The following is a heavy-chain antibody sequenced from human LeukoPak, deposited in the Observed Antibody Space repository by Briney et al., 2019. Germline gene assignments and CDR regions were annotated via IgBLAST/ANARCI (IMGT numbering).Heavy chain of an antibody. Sequence: SVKVSCKASGGTFSSYAISWVRQAPGQGLEWMGRIIPILGIANYAQKFQGRVTITADKSTSTAYMELSSLRSEDTAVYYCARGSTVTTLVYYYYGMDVWGQGTTVTVSS. J-gene: IGHJ6*02. V-gene: IGHV1-69*04. CDR3: ARGSTVTTLVYYYYGMDV. D-gene: IGHD4-17*01. CDR1: GGTFSSYA. CDR2: IIPILGIA.